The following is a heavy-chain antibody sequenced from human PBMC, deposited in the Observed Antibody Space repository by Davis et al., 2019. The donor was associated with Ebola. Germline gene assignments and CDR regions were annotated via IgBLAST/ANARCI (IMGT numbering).Heavy chain of an antibody. CDR3: ASGEFVDF. V-gene: IGHV1-46*01. D-gene: IGHD3-10*01. CDR1: GFTFTDYY. CDR2: INPSIGNT. Sequence: ASVKVSCKASGFTFTDYYMHWVRQAPGQGLEWMGLINPSIGNTSLAQKFQGRVTLTRDTSTSTVHMDLNSLKSEDTAIYYCASGEFVDFWGQGTLVTVSS. J-gene: IGHJ4*02.